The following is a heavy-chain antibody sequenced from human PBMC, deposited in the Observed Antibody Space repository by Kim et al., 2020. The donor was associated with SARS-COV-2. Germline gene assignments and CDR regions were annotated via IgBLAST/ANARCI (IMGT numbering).Heavy chain of an antibody. CDR3: AKGVINSGFDY. D-gene: IGHD1-26*01. J-gene: IGHJ4*02. CDR2: SSWDGKNT. V-gene: IGHV3-23*01. CDR1: GFTFSTSP. Sequence: GGSLRLSCVATGFTFSTSPMGWVRQAPGKGLEWVSRSSWDGKNTYYADSVKGRVTMSSDKSKNTVDLHMNSLRVDDTAVYYCAKGVINSGFDYWGQGAQV.